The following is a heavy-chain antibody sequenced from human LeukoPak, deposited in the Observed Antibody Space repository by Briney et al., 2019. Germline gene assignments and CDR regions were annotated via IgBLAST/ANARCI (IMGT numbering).Heavy chain of an antibody. CDR2: ISRSGSAI. V-gene: IGHV3-48*03. J-gene: IGHJ3*01. Sequence: GGSLRLSCAASGFTFSSFEMNWVRQAPGKGLGWTSYISRSGSAIYYADSVKGRFTISRDNAKNSLYLQMSSLRAEDTAVYYCARDGTQPTWGQGTMVTVSS. CDR3: ARDGTQPT. D-gene: IGHD1-1*01. CDR1: GFTFSSFE.